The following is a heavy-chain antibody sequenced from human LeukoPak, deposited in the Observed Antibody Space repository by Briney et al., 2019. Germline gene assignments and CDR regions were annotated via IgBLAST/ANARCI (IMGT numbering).Heavy chain of an antibody. Sequence: PSETLSLTCTVSGGSISSYYWSWVRQPAGKGPEWIGRIYTSGSTNYNPSLKSRVTMSVDTSKNQFSLKLSSVTAADTAVYYCARGSTIFYRNNWFDPWGQGTLVTVSS. J-gene: IGHJ5*02. CDR3: ARGSTIFYRNNWFDP. D-gene: IGHD3-9*01. V-gene: IGHV4-4*07. CDR1: GGSISSYY. CDR2: IYTSGST.